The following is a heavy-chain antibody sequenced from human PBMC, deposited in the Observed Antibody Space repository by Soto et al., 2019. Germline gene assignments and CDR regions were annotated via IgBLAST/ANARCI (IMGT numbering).Heavy chain of an antibody. Sequence: ASVKVSCKASGGTFNTYTFSWVRQAPGQGLEWMGSILPIMGSVNYAHDFRGRLSITAGPSTTTAYMELTSLTSHDTAIYYCARIPRYSYPTSDPLDNWGQGTLVTVSS. V-gene: IGHV1-69*08. CDR2: ILPIMGSV. J-gene: IGHJ4*02. CDR3: ARIPRYSYPTSDPLDN. D-gene: IGHD2-15*01. CDR1: GGTFNTYT.